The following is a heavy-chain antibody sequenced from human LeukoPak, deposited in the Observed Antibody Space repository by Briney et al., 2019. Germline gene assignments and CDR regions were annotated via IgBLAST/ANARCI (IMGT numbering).Heavy chain of an antibody. CDR3: ARDVPCSSTTGCHWSYEAFDI. Sequence: GASVKVSCKASGGTFSSYAISWVRQAPGQGLEWMGGIIPIFRTANNAQKFQGRVTITAGESTSTAYMELNNLRSEDTAVYYCARDVPCSSTTGCHWSYEAFDIWGQGTMVTVSS. CDR2: IIPIFRTA. J-gene: IGHJ3*02. D-gene: IGHD2-2*01. CDR1: GGTFSSYA. V-gene: IGHV1-69*13.